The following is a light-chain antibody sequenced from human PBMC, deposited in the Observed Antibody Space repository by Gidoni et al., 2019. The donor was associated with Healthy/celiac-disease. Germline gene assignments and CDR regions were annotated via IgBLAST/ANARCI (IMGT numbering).Light chain of an antibody. CDR2: ASS. V-gene: IGKV1-39*01. CDR3: QQSYSTPPLT. J-gene: IGKJ2*01. CDR1: QSISSS. Sequence: DIQMTQSPSSLSASVGDRVTITCRASQSISSSLNWYQQKPGKVPKLLRYASSSLQSGVPPRFSVSGSGTDFAFTISSLQPEAFATYFCQQSYSTPPLTFGQGTKLEIK.